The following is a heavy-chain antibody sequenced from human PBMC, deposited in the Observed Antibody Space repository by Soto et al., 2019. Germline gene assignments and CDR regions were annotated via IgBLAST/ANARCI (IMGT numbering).Heavy chain of an antibody. Sequence: SLRLSCAASGFTFASNAMSWVRQGPGKGLEWVSGVSSSGDRTYYTDYVTGRFTIARDNSKNTLYLQMDSLRAEDTATYYCAKGHYNWNLPGWFDPWGQGTLVTVSS. CDR3: AKGHYNWNLPGWFDP. CDR1: GFTFASNA. CDR2: VSSSGDRT. D-gene: IGHD1-20*01. J-gene: IGHJ5*02. V-gene: IGHV3-23*01.